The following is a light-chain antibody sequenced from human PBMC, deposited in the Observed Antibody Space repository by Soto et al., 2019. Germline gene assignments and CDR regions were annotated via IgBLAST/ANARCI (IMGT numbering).Light chain of an antibody. CDR2: DAS. V-gene: IGKV3-11*01. Sequence: EIVLTQSPATLSLSPGERATLSCRASQSVSSYLAWYQQKPGQAPRLLIYDASNRATGIPARFSGSGSGTDFTLTISSLETEDFAVYYCQRRSNWPPPITFGQGTRLEIK. CDR3: QRRSNWPPPIT. J-gene: IGKJ5*01. CDR1: QSVSSY.